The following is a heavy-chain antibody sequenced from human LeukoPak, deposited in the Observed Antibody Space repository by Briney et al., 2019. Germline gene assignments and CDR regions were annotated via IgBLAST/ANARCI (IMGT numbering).Heavy chain of an antibody. CDR3: ARSITGTTGVDY. Sequence: ASVKASCKASGYTFTSYDINWVRQATGQGLEWMGWMNPNSGNTGYAQKFQGRVTMTRNTSLSTAYMELSSLRSEDTAVYYCARSITGTTGVDYWGQGTLVTVSS. CDR2: MNPNSGNT. D-gene: IGHD1-7*01. J-gene: IGHJ4*02. CDR1: GYTFTSYD. V-gene: IGHV1-8*01.